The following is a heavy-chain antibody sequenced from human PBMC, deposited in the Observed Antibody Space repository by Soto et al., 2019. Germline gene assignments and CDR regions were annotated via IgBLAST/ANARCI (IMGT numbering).Heavy chain of an antibody. V-gene: IGHV1-69*01. CDR3: ARGRGNSAVITTFDY. CDR1: GGVFSSFG. D-gene: IGHD3-16*01. Sequence: QVQLVQSGAEVKKPGSSVRVSCKSSGGVFSSFGLSWVRQAPGQGLEWMGGIIPILGSANYAQKFQGRVTITADDSTSTVYMELSSLRSEDTALYYCARGRGNSAVITTFDYWGQGTLVTVSS. CDR2: IIPILGSA. J-gene: IGHJ4*02.